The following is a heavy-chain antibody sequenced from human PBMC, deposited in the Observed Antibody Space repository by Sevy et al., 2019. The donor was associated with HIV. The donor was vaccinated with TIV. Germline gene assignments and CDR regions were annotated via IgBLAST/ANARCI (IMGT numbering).Heavy chain of an antibody. CDR2: FRSKANSYAT. J-gene: IGHJ6*02. CDR1: GFTFSGSA. D-gene: IGHD3-10*01. CDR3: TRLVNYYGSGSYYNGYYYGMDV. V-gene: IGHV3-73*01. Sequence: GGSLRLSCAASGFTFSGSAMHWVRQASGKGLEWVGRFRSKANSYATAYAASVKGRFTISRDDSKNTAYLQMNSLKTEDTAVYYCTRLVNYYGSGSYYNGYYYGMDVWGQGTTVTVSS.